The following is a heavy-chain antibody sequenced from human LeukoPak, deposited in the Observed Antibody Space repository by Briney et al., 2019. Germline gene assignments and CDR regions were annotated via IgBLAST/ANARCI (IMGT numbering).Heavy chain of an antibody. CDR1: GGSVSSYY. CDR3: AKFYFDSSGYYDVFDI. J-gene: IGHJ3*02. Sequence: SETLSLTCSVSGGSVSSYYWSWIRQPPGKGLEWIVFYHDGGSTVYNPSFKSRVTISVDTPKNQVYLKLSSVTAADTAVYFCAKFYFDSSGYYDVFDIWGQGTMVTVSS. V-gene: IGHV4-59*02. CDR2: YHDGGST. D-gene: IGHD3-22*01.